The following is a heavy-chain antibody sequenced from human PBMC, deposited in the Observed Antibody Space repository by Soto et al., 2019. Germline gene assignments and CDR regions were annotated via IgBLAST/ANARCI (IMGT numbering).Heavy chain of an antibody. J-gene: IGHJ4*02. Sequence: GGSLRLSCAASGFIFTRYSMTWVRQAPGKGLEWVSSISSTTNYIYYGDSTKGRFTISRDNAKNSLYLEMNSLRAEDTAVYYCSRESEDLTSNFDYWGQGTMVTVSS. CDR3: SRESEDLTSNFDY. CDR2: ISSTTNYI. CDR1: GFIFTRYS. V-gene: IGHV3-21*06.